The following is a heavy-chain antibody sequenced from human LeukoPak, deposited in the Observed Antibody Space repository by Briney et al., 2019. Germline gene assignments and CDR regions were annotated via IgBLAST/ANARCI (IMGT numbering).Heavy chain of an antibody. J-gene: IGHJ4*02. Sequence: GGSLRLSCAASGFTFSSYTMNWVRQAPGKGLEWVSSISSSSSYIYYADSLKGRFTISRDNAKNSLYLQMNSLRAEDTAVYYCARDAPICGGNCYIQYWGQGTLVIVSS. D-gene: IGHD2-21*02. CDR1: GFTFSSYT. CDR3: ARDAPICGGNCYIQY. V-gene: IGHV3-21*01. CDR2: ISSSSSYI.